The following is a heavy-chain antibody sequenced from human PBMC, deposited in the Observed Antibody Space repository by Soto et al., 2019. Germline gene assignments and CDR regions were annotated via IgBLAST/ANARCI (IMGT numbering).Heavy chain of an antibody. J-gene: IGHJ4*02. CDR1: GFSFGSHS. Sequence: QVQLVESGGGVVQPGRSLRLSCAVSGFSFGSHSMHWVRQAPGKGLEWVALIWHDGSNKYYADSVKGRSTISRDNPKNTLDLQMNSLRAEDTAVYYCARDLGYNYGHPFDYWGQGTLVTASS. V-gene: IGHV3-33*01. CDR3: ARDLGYNYGHPFDY. CDR2: IWHDGSNK. D-gene: IGHD1-1*01.